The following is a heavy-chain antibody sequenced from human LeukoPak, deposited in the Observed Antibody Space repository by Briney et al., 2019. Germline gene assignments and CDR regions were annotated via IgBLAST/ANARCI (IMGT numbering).Heavy chain of an antibody. CDR3: ATNRRDAFDN. CDR1: GFTFSTYW. D-gene: IGHD2-8*01. J-gene: IGHJ4*02. V-gene: IGHV3-7*01. CDR2: IKQDGSEK. Sequence: GGSLRLSCAASGFTFSTYWMSWVRQAPGKGLEWVAHIKQDGSEKYYVDSVKGRFTTSRDNADNSLYLQMNGLRAEDTAVYYCATNRRDAFDNWGQGTLVTVSS.